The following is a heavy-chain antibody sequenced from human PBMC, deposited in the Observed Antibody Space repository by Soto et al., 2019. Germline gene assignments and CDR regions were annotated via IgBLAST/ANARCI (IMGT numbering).Heavy chain of an antibody. CDR2: IYYSGST. CDR3: ARRIAAAGTYYYYYGMDV. Sequence: SETLSLTCTVSGGSISSSSYYWGWIRQPPGKGLEWIGSIYYSGSTYYNPSLKSRVTISVDTSKNQFSLKLSSVTAADTAVYYCARRIAAAGTYYYYYGMDVWGQGTTVTVSS. J-gene: IGHJ6*02. V-gene: IGHV4-39*01. CDR1: GGSISSSSYY. D-gene: IGHD6-13*01.